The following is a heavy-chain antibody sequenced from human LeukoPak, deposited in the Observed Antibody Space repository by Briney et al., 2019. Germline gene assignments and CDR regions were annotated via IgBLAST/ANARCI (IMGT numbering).Heavy chain of an antibody. CDR1: GFTFSSYA. V-gene: IGHV3-30*01. CDR3: ARGRMTTVVTGGDYFDY. CDR2: ISYDGSNK. J-gene: IGHJ4*02. Sequence: GRSLRLSCAASGFTFSSYAMHWVRQAPGKGLDWVAVISYDGSNKYYADSVKGRFTISRDNSKNTLYLQMNSLRAEDTAVYYCARGRMTTVVTGGDYFDYWGQGTLVTVSS. D-gene: IGHD4-23*01.